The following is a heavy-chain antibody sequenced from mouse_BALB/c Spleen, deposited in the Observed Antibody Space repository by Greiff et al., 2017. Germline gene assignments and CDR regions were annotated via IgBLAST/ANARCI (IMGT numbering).Heavy chain of an antibody. CDR3: AREGGLAWFAY. D-gene: IGHD3-3*01. CDR2: IDPSDSET. Sequence: QGQLQQSGPQLVRPGASVKISCKASGYSFTSYWMHWVKQRPGQGLEWIGMIDPSDSETRLNQKFKDKATLTVDKSSSTAYMQLSSPTSEDSAVYYCAREGGLAWFAYWGQGTLVTVSA. V-gene: IGHV1S126*01. CDR1: GYSFTSYW. J-gene: IGHJ3*01.